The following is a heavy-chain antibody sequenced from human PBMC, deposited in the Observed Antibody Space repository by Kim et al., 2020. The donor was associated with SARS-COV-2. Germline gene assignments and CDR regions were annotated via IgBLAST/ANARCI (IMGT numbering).Heavy chain of an antibody. CDR1: GFIFSKYG. D-gene: IGHD6-6*01. Sequence: GGSLRLSCAASGFIFSKYGMHGVRLAPGKGLEWLAVIWYDGNDKYYADSVKGRLTVSRDNCKNTLYMEVNSLRVEDTAVYYCARVMRDSSSSTPDYWGQGTLVTVSS. J-gene: IGHJ4*02. CDR3: ARVMRDSSSSTPDY. CDR2: IWYDGNDK. V-gene: IGHV3-33*01.